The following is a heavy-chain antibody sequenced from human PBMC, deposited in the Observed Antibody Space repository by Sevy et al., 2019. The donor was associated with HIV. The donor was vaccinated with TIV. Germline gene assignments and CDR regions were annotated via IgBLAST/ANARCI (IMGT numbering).Heavy chain of an antibody. Sequence: GGSLRLSCAASGFTFSSYAMSWVRQAPGKGLEWVSAISGSGGSTYNADSVKGRFTVYRDKSKNTLNLKMNSLRAEDTAVYYYAKEPPKYLWFGELLGLPDSWGQGTLVTVSS. D-gene: IGHD3-10*01. CDR1: GFTFSSYA. CDR2: ISGSGGST. CDR3: AKEPPKYLWFGELLGLPDS. J-gene: IGHJ5*01. V-gene: IGHV3-23*01.